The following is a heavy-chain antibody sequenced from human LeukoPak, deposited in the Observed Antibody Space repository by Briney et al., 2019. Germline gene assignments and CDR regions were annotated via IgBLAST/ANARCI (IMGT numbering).Heavy chain of an antibody. D-gene: IGHD6-19*01. Sequence: SETLSLTCTVSGGSVSSGSYYWSWIRQPPGKGLEWIGEINHSGSTNYSPSLKSRVTISVDTSKNQFSLKLSSVTAADTAVYYCARGVRIAVAGTNWFDPWGQGTLVTVSS. CDR2: INHSGST. V-gene: IGHV4-61*01. J-gene: IGHJ5*02. CDR1: GGSVSSGSYY. CDR3: ARGVRIAVAGTNWFDP.